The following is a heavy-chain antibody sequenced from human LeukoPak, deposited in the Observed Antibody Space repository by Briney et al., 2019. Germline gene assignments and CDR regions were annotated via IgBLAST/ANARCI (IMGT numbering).Heavy chain of an antibody. J-gene: IGHJ4*02. CDR1: GFTSSSYG. V-gene: IGHV3-30*18. CDR2: ISYDGSDK. Sequence: GGSLRLSCAASGFTSSSYGMHWVRQGSGKGLEWVAVISYDGSDKYYADSVKGRFTISRDNSKNTLYLQMNSVRTEDTAVYYCANLLNSGYGEDYWGQGTLVTVSS. CDR3: ANLLNSGYGEDY. D-gene: IGHD5-12*01.